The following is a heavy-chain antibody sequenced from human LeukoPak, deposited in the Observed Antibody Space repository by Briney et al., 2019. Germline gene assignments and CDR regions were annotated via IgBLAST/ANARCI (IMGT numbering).Heavy chain of an antibody. CDR1: GFTFCGYW. V-gene: IGHV3-33*08. J-gene: IGHJ4*02. CDR3: ARAHYNYYHDSGSIDY. D-gene: IGHD3-22*01. CDR2: IWYDGSNK. Sequence: PGGSLRLSCAASGFTFCGYWMYWVRQAPGKGLEWVAVIWYDGSNKYYADSVKGRFTISRDNPKNTLYLQMNSLRAEDTAVYYCARAHYNYYHDSGSIDYWGQGTLVTVSS.